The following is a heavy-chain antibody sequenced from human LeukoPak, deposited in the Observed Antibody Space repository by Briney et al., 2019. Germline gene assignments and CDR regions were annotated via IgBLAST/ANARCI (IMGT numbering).Heavy chain of an antibody. CDR2: ISGSDGST. V-gene: IGHV3-23*01. Sequence: GGSLRLSCAASGFIFSNYAMTWVRQAPGKGLEWVSPISGSDGSTYYADSVKGRFTIFRDDSKNTLYLQMNSLRADDTAVYYCARDPSYRGFDAFDIWGQGTMVTVSS. J-gene: IGHJ3*02. CDR1: GFIFSNYA. CDR3: ARDPSYRGFDAFDI. D-gene: IGHD1-26*01.